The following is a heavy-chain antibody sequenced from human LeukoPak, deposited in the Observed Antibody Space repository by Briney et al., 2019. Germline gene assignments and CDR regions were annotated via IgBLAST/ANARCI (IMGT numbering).Heavy chain of an antibody. CDR3: ARRTTYFDY. V-gene: IGHV4-39*01. Sequence: SETLFLTCTVSGGSISSSNSYWGWIRQPPGKGLEWIGSIYYRGSTYFNPSLKSRVTISVDTSKSKFSLKLSSVTATDTAVYYCARRTTYFDYWGQGTLVTVSS. CDR1: GGSISSSNSY. D-gene: IGHD1-1*01. J-gene: IGHJ4*02. CDR2: IYYRGST.